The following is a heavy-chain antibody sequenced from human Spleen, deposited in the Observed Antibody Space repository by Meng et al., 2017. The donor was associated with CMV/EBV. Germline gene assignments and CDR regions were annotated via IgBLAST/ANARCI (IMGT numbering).Heavy chain of an antibody. D-gene: IGHD1-26*01. V-gene: IGHV3-21*01. CDR3: ARDQLGTDY. CDR1: GFTFSSYS. Sequence: GESLKISCAASGFTFSSYSMKWVRQAPGKGLEWVSSISSSSSYIYYADSVKGRFTISRDNAKNSLYLQMNSLRAEDTAVYYCARDQLGTDYWGQGTLVTVSS. CDR2: ISSSSSYI. J-gene: IGHJ4*02.